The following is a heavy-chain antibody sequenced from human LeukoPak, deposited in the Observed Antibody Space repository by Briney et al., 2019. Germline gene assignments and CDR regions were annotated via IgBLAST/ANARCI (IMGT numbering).Heavy chain of an antibody. CDR2: IIPIFGTA. J-gene: IGHJ6*03. CDR1: GGTFSSYA. CDR3: ARGDDYSNSPKDYYYYYYMDV. Sequence: ASVKVSCKASGGTFSSYAISWVRQAHGQGHEWMGGIIPIFGTANYAQKFQGRVTITTDESTSTAYMALSSLRSEDTAVYYCARGDDYSNSPKDYYYYYYMDVWGKGTTVTVSS. V-gene: IGHV1-69*05. D-gene: IGHD4-11*01.